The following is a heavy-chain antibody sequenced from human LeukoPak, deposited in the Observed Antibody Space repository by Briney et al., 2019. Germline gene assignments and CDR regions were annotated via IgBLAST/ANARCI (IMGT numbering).Heavy chain of an antibody. CDR2: INSDGSST. CDR1: GFTFSSYW. Sequence: PGGCLRLSCAASGFTFSSYWMHWVRQAPGKGLVWVSRINSDGSSTSYADSVKGRFTISRDNAKNTLYLQMNSLRAEDTAVYYCARDPGSTGLAVDYWGQGTLVTVSS. V-gene: IGHV3-74*01. D-gene: IGHD3-3*02. CDR3: ARDPGSTGLAVDY. J-gene: IGHJ4*02.